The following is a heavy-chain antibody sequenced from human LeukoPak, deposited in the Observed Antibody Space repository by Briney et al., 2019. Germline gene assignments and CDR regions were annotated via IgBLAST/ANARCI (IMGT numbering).Heavy chain of an antibody. J-gene: IGHJ3*02. V-gene: IGHV3-30*02. CDR2: TRYDESNK. D-gene: IGHD5-24*01. Sequence: GGSLRLSCAASGFSFRTYGMHWVRQAPGKGLEWVAFTRYDESNKFYRDSVKGRFTISRDNATDSLYLQMNSLRAEDTAVYYCARPTVEMATTDALDIWGQGTMVTVSS. CDR3: ARPTVEMATTDALDI. CDR1: GFSFRTYG.